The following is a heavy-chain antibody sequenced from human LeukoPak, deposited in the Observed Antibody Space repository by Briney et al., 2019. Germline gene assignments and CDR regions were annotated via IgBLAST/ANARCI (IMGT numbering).Heavy chain of an antibody. CDR1: GFTFSSYG. CDR3: ARVYSLMDRAEYYFDS. J-gene: IGHJ4*02. CDR2: IWYDGSNK. V-gene: IGHV3-33*01. Sequence: GGSLRLSCAASGFTFSSYGMHWVRQAPGKGLEWVAVIWYDGSNKYYADSVKGRFTISRDNSKNTLYLQMNSLRAEDAAVYYCARVYSLMDRAEYYFDSWGQGTLVTVSS. D-gene: IGHD2-21*01.